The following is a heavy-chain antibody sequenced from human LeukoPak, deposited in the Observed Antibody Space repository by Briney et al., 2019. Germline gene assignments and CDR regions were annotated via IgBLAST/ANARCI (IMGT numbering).Heavy chain of an antibody. J-gene: IGHJ1*01. V-gene: IGHV1-69*01. CDR3: ARDVSYCGGDCYSALTPGYFQH. D-gene: IGHD2-21*02. CDR2: TIPLFGTA. Sequence: SVKVSCKASGGTFNNYIITWVRQAPGQGLEWMGGTIPLFGTADYAQKFQGRVTITADESTSTVYMELSSLRSEDTAVYYCARDVSYCGGDCYSALTPGYFQHWSQGTLVIVSS. CDR1: GGTFNNYI.